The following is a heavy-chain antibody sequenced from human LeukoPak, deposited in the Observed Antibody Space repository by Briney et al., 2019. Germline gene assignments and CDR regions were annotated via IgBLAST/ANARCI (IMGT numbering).Heavy chain of an antibody. J-gene: IGHJ4*02. CDR3: ARGLLLVGATSDY. D-gene: IGHD1-26*01. V-gene: IGHV1-18*01. CDR1: GYIFTSYG. CDR2: ISAFNGNT. Sequence: ASVKVSCKASGYIFTSYGVSWVRQAPGQGLEWMGWISAFNGNTNYAQKFRGRVTMTTDTSTSTAYMELRSLRSDDTAVYYCARGLLLVGATSDYWGQGTLVTVSS.